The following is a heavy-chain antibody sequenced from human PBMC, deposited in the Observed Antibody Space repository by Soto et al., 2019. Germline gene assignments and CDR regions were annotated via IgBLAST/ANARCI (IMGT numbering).Heavy chain of an antibody. CDR3: ARGGQLVPDYWLDP. Sequence: GGSLRLSCAASGFTFSSYGMHWVRQAPGKGLEWVAVIWYDGSNKYYADSVKGRFTISRDNSKNTLYLQMNSLRAEDTAVYYCARGGQLVPDYWLDPCGQGTLVTVSS. V-gene: IGHV3-33*01. CDR2: IWYDGSNK. CDR1: GFTFSSYG. D-gene: IGHD6-6*01. J-gene: IGHJ5*02.